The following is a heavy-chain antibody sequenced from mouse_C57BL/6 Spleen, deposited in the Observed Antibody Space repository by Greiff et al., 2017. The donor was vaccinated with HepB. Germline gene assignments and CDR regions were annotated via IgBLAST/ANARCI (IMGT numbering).Heavy chain of an antibody. V-gene: IGHV1-81*01. J-gene: IGHJ4*01. CDR3: ARRGDSSGPYAMDY. D-gene: IGHD3-2*02. CDR2: IYPRSGNT. CDR1: GYTFTSYG. Sequence: QVQLKESGAELARPGASVKLSCKASGYTFTSYGISWVKQRTGQGLEWIGEIYPRSGNTYYNEKFKGKATLTADKSSSTAYMELRSLTSEDSAVYFCARRGDSSGPYAMDYWGQGTSVTVSS.